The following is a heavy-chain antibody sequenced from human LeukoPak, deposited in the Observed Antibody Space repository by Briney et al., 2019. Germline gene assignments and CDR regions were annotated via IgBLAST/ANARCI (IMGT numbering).Heavy chain of an antibody. Sequence: PGGSLRLSCAASGFTFGTYAMHWVRQAPGKGLEYVSGISINGGSTYYANSVKGRITISRDNSKNTLYLQMGSLRAEDMAVYYCARGGIQLWNHFDYWGQGTLVTVSS. V-gene: IGHV3-64*01. CDR2: ISINGGST. CDR1: GFTFGTYA. D-gene: IGHD5-18*01. J-gene: IGHJ4*02. CDR3: ARGGIQLWNHFDY.